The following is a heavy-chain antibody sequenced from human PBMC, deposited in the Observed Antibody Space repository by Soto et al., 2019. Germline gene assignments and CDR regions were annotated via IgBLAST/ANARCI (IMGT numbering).Heavy chain of an antibody. J-gene: IGHJ5*01. CDR1: GYALHYYP. V-gene: IGHV1-46*02. Sequence: ASVKVSCKASGYALHYYPVLWARQVPGQGLEWMGIIDSSDGRTSYAQRFQGRLTLSRDTSTSTVYMDLSSLRSDDTAIYYCARAHFRGYNYRSASFDVWGQGAVVTVSS. CDR2: IDSSDGRT. D-gene: IGHD1-1*01. CDR3: ARAHFRGYNYRSASFDV.